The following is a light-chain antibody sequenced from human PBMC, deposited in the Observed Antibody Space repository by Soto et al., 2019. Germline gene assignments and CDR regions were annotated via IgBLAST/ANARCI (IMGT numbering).Light chain of an antibody. CDR1: QSIGSTY. Sequence: EIVLTQSPGTLSLSPGERATLSCRASQSIGSTYLVWYQQKPAQAPRLLIYGASNRATGTPDRFSGSGSGTDFTLTISRLEPEDFAVYYCQQCGSSPTFGQGTKVEIK. V-gene: IGKV3-20*01. CDR3: QQCGSSPT. CDR2: GAS. J-gene: IGKJ1*01.